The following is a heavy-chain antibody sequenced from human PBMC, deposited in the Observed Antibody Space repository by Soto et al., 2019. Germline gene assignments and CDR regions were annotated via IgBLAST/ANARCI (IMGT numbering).Heavy chain of an antibody. J-gene: IGHJ6*02. CDR1: GFTFSSYA. V-gene: IGHV3-23*01. CDR3: AKDRGGGFWSGYPSYYYYYGMDV. CDR2: ISGSGGST. Sequence: PGGSLRLSCAASGFTFSSYAMSWVRQAPGKGLEWVSAISGSGGSTYYADSVKGRFTISRDNSKNTLYLQMNSLRAEDTAVYYCAKDRGGGFWSGYPSYYYYYGMDVWGQGTTVTVSS. D-gene: IGHD3-3*01.